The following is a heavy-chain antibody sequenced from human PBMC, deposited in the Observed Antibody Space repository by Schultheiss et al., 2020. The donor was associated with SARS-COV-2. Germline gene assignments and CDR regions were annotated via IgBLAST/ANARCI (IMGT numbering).Heavy chain of an antibody. Sequence: GESLKISCAASGFTFSSYGMHWVRQAPGKGLEWVAVISYDGSNKYYADSVKGRFTISRDNSKNTLYLQMNSLRAEDTAVYYCAKVGYDYYYYGMDVWGQGTTVTVSS. CDR3: AKVGYDYYYYGMDV. J-gene: IGHJ6*02. V-gene: IGHV3-30*18. D-gene: IGHD5-12*01. CDR1: GFTFSSYG. CDR2: ISYDGSNK.